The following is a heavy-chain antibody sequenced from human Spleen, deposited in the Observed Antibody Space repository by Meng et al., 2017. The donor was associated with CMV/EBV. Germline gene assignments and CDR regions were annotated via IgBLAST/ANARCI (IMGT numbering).Heavy chain of an antibody. CDR3: ARVGVFGIAVAGRTQRWFDP. D-gene: IGHD6-19*01. V-gene: IGHV1-69*02. J-gene: IGHJ5*02. CDR1: GDTFNTFT. Sequence: SVKVSCKASGDTFNTFTIDWVRQAPGQGLEWMGRILPTLDLTDYAQKFQGRVTVTADKSTTTAYLELSSLRSEDTAVYYCARVGVFGIAVAGRTQRWFDPWGQGTLVTVSS. CDR2: ILPTLDLT.